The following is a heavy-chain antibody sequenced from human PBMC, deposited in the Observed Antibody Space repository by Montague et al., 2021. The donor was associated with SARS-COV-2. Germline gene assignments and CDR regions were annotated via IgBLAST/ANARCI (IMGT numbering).Heavy chain of an antibody. CDR3: AKGSATVTTLDAFDI. J-gene: IGHJ3*02. CDR2: INWDGGST. CDR1: GFTFDDYA. V-gene: IGHV3-43D*03. Sequence: SLRLSCAASGFTFDDYAMHWVRQAPGKGLEWVCVINWDGGSTHYVDSVKGRFTISRDNSKKSLYLQMSSLRAEDTALYYCAKGSATVTTLDAFDIWGQGTMVTVSS. D-gene: IGHD4-17*01.